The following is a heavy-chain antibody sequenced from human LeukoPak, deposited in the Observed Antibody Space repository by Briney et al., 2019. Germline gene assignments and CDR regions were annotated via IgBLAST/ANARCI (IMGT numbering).Heavy chain of an antibody. CDR2: ISSSGSII. CDR1: GFTFSSYE. Sequence: GGSLRLSCAASGFTFSSYEMNWVRQAPGKGLEWVSYISSSGSIIYYADSVKGRFTISRDNAKNSLYLQMNSLRAEDTAVYYCARVPYNWNDPDYWGQGTLVTVSS. V-gene: IGHV3-48*03. J-gene: IGHJ4*02. D-gene: IGHD1-1*01. CDR3: ARVPYNWNDPDY.